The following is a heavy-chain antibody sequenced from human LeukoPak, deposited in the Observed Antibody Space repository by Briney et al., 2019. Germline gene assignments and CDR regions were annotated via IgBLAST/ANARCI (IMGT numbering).Heavy chain of an antibody. CDR3: ARGGYYYDSSGYYYFDY. CDR2: INHSGST. D-gene: IGHD3-22*01. V-gene: IGHV4-34*01. J-gene: IGHJ4*02. CDR1: GGSFSGYY. Sequence: SETLSFTCAVYGGSFSGYYWSWIRQPPGKGLEWIGEINHSGSTNYNPSLKSRVTISVDTSKNQFSLKLSSVTAADTAVYYCARGGYYYDSSGYYYFDYWGQGTLVTVSS.